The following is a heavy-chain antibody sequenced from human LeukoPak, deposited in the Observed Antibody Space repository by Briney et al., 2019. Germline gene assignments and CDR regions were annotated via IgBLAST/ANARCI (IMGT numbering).Heavy chain of an antibody. CDR1: GFTFSNYA. D-gene: IGHD3-3*01. CDR3: ARDRYYDVLGRDAFDL. Sequence: GGSLRLSCAASGFTFSNYAIHWVRQAPGKGLEWVAVISYDGSYKSYADSVKGRFTISRDNSKNTLYLQMNSLRADDTAVYYCARDRYYDVLGRDAFDLWGQGTMVTVSS. CDR2: ISYDGSYK. V-gene: IGHV3-30-3*01. J-gene: IGHJ3*01.